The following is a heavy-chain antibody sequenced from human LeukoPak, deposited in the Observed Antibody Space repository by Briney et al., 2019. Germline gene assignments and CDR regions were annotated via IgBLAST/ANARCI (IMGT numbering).Heavy chain of an antibody. CDR1: GFTFSSYS. J-gene: IGHJ4*02. Sequence: GGSLRLSCAASGFTFSSYSMNWVRQAPGKGLEWVSSISSSSSYIYYADSVKGRFTISRDNAKNSLYLQMNSLRAEDTAVYYCAGGYCSGGSCSDFDYWGQGTLVTVSP. D-gene: IGHD2-15*01. CDR3: AGGYCSGGSCSDFDY. V-gene: IGHV3-21*01. CDR2: ISSSSSYI.